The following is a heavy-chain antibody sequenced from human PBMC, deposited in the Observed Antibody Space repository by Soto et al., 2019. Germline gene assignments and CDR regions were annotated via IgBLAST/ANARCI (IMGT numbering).Heavy chain of an antibody. D-gene: IGHD3-10*01. J-gene: IGHJ5*02. V-gene: IGHV3-48*03. Sequence: GGSLRLSCAASGFTFSSYEMNWARQAPGKGLEWVSYISSSGSTIYYADSVKGRFTISRDNAKNSLYLQMNSLRAEDTAVYYCARAFMVRGKNWFDPWGQGTLVTVSS. CDR2: ISSSGSTI. CDR3: ARAFMVRGKNWFDP. CDR1: GFTFSSYE.